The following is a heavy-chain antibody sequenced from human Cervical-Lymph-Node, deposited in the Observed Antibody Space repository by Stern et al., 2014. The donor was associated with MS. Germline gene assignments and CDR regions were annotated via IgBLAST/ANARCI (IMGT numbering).Heavy chain of an antibody. Sequence: EVQLVESGGGLVQPGGSLRLSCAASGFTFSSYWMHWVRQAPGKGLVWVSRINSDGSSTSYADSVKGRFTISRDNAKNTLYLQMNNCARPYGDYLVYYYYGMDVWGQGTTVTVSS. CDR1: GFTFSSYW. D-gene: IGHD4-17*01. CDR3: YYYGMDV. J-gene: IGHJ6*02. CDR2: INSDGSST. V-gene: IGHV3-74*01.